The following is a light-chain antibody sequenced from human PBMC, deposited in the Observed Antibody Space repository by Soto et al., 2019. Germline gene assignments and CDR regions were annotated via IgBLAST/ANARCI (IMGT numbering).Light chain of an antibody. J-gene: IGKJ1*01. CDR2: GAS. CDR1: QSVSSN. CDR3: QQYNNWTAA. Sequence: EIVMTQSPATLSVSPGERATLSCRASQSVSSNLAWYQQKPGQAPRLLIYGASTRATGIPARFSGSGSGTEFTLTISSLQSEDFAVYYCQQYNNWTAAFGQVIKVDXK. V-gene: IGKV3-15*01.